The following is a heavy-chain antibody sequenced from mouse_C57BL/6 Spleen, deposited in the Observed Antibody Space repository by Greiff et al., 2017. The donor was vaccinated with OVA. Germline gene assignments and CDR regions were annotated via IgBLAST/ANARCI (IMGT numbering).Heavy chain of an antibody. CDR2: ISYDGSN. J-gene: IGHJ4*01. CDR1: GYSITSGYS. V-gene: IGHV3-6*01. CDR3: ARGSNYAMDY. Sequence: EVKLQESGPGLVKPSQSLSLTCSVTGYSITSGYSWNWIRQFPGNNLEWMGYISYDGSNNYNPSLNNRISITRDTSKNQFFLKLNSVTTEDTATYYCARGSNYAMDYWGQGTSVTVSS.